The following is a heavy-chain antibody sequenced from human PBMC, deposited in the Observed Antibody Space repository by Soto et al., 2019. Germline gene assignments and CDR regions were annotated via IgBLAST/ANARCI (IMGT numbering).Heavy chain of an antibody. CDR3: AKQIFAAAYAATSAFAL. V-gene: IGHV3-23*01. D-gene: IGHD2-8*01. Sequence: GGSLRLSCSASGFTFSSHAMGWLRQAPGTEPEWVAFVDGSGADTSYADSVKGRFTISRDNSENSLYLHMNSLRAEDTGRYFCAKQIFAAAYAATSAFALWGQGTLVTVSS. CDR2: VDGSGADT. J-gene: IGHJ4*02. CDR1: GFTFSSHA.